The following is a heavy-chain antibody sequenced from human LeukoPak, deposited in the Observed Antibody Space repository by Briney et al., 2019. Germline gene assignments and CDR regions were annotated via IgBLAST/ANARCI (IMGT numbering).Heavy chain of an antibody. V-gene: IGHV3-74*01. CDR2: INSDGSAT. CDR3: ARDRSYVMDV. Sequence: GGSLRLSCAASGFAFSTYWMHWVRQAPGKGLVWVSRINSDGSATTYADSVKGRFTISRDNAKNTLYLQLNSLRVEDTAVYYCARDRSYVMDVWGQGTTVTVSS. CDR1: GFAFSTYW. J-gene: IGHJ6*02.